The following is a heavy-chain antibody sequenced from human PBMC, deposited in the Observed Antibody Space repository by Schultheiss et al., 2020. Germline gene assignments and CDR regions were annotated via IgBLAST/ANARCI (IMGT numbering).Heavy chain of an antibody. CDR1: GFTFSSYG. CDR3: ARKPVYSGSYYYFDY. CDR2: INHSGST. Sequence: GSLRLSCAASGFTFSSYGMNWVRQPPGKGLEWIGEINHSGSTNYNPSLKSRVTISVDTSKNQFSLRLTSVTAADTAVYYCARKPVYSGSYYYFDYWGQGALVTVSS. J-gene: IGHJ4*02. D-gene: IGHD1-26*01. V-gene: IGHV4-34*01.